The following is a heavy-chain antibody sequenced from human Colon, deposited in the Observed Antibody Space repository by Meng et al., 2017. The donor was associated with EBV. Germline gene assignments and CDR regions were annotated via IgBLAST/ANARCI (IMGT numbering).Heavy chain of an antibody. CDR1: GYTFSTYT. Sequence: VQWLQSGCELKKPWASVKVSCKASGYTFSTYTINWVRQAHGRGLEWMGWISTNTGTPTYTQGFTGRFVFSLDTSVSTAYLQISSLKAEDTAVYYCARGGNFDPWGQGTLVTVSS. CDR2: ISTNTGTP. J-gene: IGHJ5*02. V-gene: IGHV7-4-1*02. CDR3: ARGGNFDP. D-gene: IGHD2/OR15-2a*01.